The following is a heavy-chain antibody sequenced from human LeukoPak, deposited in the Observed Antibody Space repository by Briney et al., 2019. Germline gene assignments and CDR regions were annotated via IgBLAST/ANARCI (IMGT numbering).Heavy chain of an antibody. Sequence: GGSLRLSCAASGFTFSSYSMNWVRQAPGKGLEWVSSISSSSSYIYYAVSVKGRFTISRDNAKNSLYLQMNSLRAEDTAVYYCARDLGSWFDPWGQGTLVTVSS. CDR1: GFTFSSYS. CDR2: ISSSSSYI. J-gene: IGHJ5*02. CDR3: ARDLGSWFDP. D-gene: IGHD2-15*01. V-gene: IGHV3-21*01.